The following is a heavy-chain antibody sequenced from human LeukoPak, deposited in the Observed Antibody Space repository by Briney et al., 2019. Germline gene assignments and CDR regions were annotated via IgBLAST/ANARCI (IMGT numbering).Heavy chain of an antibody. D-gene: IGHD3-22*01. J-gene: IGHJ3*02. CDR3: AREDSSGTGDDAFDI. Sequence: PGGSLRLSCAASGFTFSNYGMHWVRQAPGKGLEWVAVISYDGNNKYYADSVKGRFTISRDNSKNTLYLQMNSLRAEDTAVYYCAREDSSGTGDDAFDIWGQGTMVTVSS. CDR2: ISYDGNNK. CDR1: GFTFSNYG. V-gene: IGHV3-30*03.